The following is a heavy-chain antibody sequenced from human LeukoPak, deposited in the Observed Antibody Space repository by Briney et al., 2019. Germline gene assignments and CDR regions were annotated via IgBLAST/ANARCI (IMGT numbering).Heavy chain of an antibody. CDR1: GFTFSSYA. CDR3: ARETEVTTSYFDY. J-gene: IGHJ4*02. CDR2: ISYDGSNK. Sequence: GGSLRLSCAASGFTFSSYAMHWVRQAPGKGLEWVAVISYDGSNKYYADSVKGRFTISRDNSKNTLYLQMNSLRAEDTAVYYCARETEVTTSYFDYWAREPWSPSPQ. D-gene: IGHD4-17*01. V-gene: IGHV3-30*01.